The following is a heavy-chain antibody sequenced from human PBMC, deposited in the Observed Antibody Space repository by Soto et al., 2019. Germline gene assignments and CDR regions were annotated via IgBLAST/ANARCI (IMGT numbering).Heavy chain of an antibody. J-gene: IGHJ6*02. CDR2: IYYSGST. V-gene: IGHV4-30-4*08. Sequence: SETLSLTCTVSGGSISSGDYYWSWIRQPPGKGLEWIGYIYYSGSTYYNPSLKSRVTISVDTSKNQFSLKLSSVTAADTAVYYCARGNHYYHNGMDVWGQGTTVTVSS. CDR3: ARGNHYYHNGMDV. D-gene: IGHD3-22*01. CDR1: GGSISSGDYY.